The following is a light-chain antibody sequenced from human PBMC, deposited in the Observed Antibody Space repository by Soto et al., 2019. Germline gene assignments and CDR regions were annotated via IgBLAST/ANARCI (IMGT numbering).Light chain of an antibody. J-gene: IGLJ2*01. CDR1: SGHSSYA. Sequence: QAVVTQSPSASASLGASVKLTCTLSSGHSSYAIVWHQQQPEKGPRYLMKLNSDGSHSKGDGIPDRFSGSSSGAERYLTISSLQSEDEADYYCQTWGTGIQVFGGGTKLTVL. CDR3: QTWGTGIQV. CDR2: LNSDGSH. V-gene: IGLV4-69*01.